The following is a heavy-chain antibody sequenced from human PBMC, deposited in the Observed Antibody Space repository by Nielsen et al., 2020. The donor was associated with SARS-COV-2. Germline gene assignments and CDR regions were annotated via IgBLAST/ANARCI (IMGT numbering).Heavy chain of an antibody. J-gene: IGHJ3*02. CDR3: AKELCSSTSCLSIEGAFDI. Sequence: GESLKISCAASGFTFSSYAMSWVRQAPGKGLEWVSAISGSGGSTYYADSVKGRFTISRDNSKNTLYLQMNSLRSEDTAVYYCAKELCSSTSCLSIEGAFDIWGQGTMVTVSS. D-gene: IGHD2-2*01. CDR2: ISGSGGST. V-gene: IGHV3-23*01. CDR1: GFTFSSYA.